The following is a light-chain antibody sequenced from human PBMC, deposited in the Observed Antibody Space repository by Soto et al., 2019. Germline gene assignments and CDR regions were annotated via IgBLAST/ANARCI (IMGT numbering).Light chain of an antibody. CDR3: QQYTGPPTT. Sequence: EIGMTQSPVTLSVSPGERATLSCRASQSLSSNLAWYQQKPGQAPRLLIYGASTRATGIPARFSGSGSGTDFTLTITRLEPEDSAVYFCQQYTGPPTTFGQGTRLEIK. V-gene: IGKV3-15*01. J-gene: IGKJ5*01. CDR1: QSLSSN. CDR2: GAS.